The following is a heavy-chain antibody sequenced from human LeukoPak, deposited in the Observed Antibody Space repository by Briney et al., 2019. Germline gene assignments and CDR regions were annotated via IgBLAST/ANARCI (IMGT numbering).Heavy chain of an antibody. J-gene: IGHJ4*02. CDR1: GGSISSYY. CDR3: ARVMFSVAGTKFDY. Sequence: SETLSLTCTVSGGSISSYYWSWLRQPPGKGLEWIGYIYYSGSTNYNPSLKSRVTISVDTSKNQFSPKLSSVTAADTAVYYCARVMFSVAGTKFDYWGQGTLVTVSS. D-gene: IGHD6-19*01. CDR2: IYYSGST. V-gene: IGHV4-59*01.